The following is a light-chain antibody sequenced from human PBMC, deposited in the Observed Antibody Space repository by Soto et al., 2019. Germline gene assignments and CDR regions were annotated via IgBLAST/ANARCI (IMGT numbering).Light chain of an antibody. CDR1: SSDVGGYTY. Sequence: QSALTQPASVSGSPGQSITISCTGTSSDVGGYTYVSWYQQHPGKAPKLMIYDVTSRPSGVSYRFSGSKSGNTASLTISWLQAEDEAYYYCSSYTTSSSYVFGTGTKLTVL. CDR3: SSYTTSSSYV. CDR2: DVT. J-gene: IGLJ1*01. V-gene: IGLV2-14*01.